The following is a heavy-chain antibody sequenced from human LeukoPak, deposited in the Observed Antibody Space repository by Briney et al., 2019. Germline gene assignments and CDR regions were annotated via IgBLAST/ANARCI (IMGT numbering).Heavy chain of an antibody. Sequence: ASVKVSCKASGGTFSSYAISWVRQAPGQGLEWVGGIIPIFGTANYEQKFQGRVTITTDESTSTAYMELSSLRSEDTAVYYCARGRRYYMDVWGKGTTVTVSS. J-gene: IGHJ6*03. CDR2: IIPIFGTA. V-gene: IGHV1-69*05. CDR1: GGTFSSYA. CDR3: ARGRRYYMDV.